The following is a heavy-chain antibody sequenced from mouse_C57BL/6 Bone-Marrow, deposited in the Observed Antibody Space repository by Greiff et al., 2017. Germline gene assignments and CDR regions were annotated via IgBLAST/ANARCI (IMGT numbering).Heavy chain of an antibody. CDR3: ARGGITTVVATYWYFDV. V-gene: IGHV1-36*01. D-gene: IGHD1-1*01. CDR1: GFTFTDYY. CDR2: VYPYNGGT. J-gene: IGHJ1*03. Sequence: VQLKQSGPVLVKPGPSVTISCKASGFTFTDYYMHWVKQSHGKSLEWIGLVYPYNGGTSYNQKFKGKANLTVDTSSSTAYMELNSLTSEDSAVYYCARGGITTVVATYWYFDVWGTGTTVTVSS.